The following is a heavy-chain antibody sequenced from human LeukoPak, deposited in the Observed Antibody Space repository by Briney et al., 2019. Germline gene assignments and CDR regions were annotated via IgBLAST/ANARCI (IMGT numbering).Heavy chain of an antibody. J-gene: IGHJ4*02. CDR1: RYTFSSFS. CDR2: ISSSGSTI. D-gene: IGHD5-18*01. Sequence: GGSLRLSCVASRYTFSSFSINGVRQAPGKGLEWVSYISSSGSTIYYADSVKGRFTISRDNAKNSLYLQMNSLRAEDTAVYYCVRDVGYSYGFVDYWGQGTLVTVSS. CDR3: VRDVGYSYGFVDY. V-gene: IGHV3-48*04.